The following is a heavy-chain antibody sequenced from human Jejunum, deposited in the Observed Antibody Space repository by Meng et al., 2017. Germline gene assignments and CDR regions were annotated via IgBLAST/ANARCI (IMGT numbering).Heavy chain of an antibody. J-gene: IGHJ4*02. V-gene: IGHV1-18*01. CDR1: GYTFSNFA. CDR3: ARDGVSFTMVRGGRY. D-gene: IGHD3-10*01. CDR2: IIGHNENT. Sequence: QGRAVLTGAEGKKAGASGKGSCKASGYTFSNFAITWVRQAPGQGLEWMGSIIGHNENTNKEQKFQGRVTMTTDTSTSTAYMELRSLRSDDTAVYYCARDGVSFTMVRGGRYWGQGTLVTVSS.